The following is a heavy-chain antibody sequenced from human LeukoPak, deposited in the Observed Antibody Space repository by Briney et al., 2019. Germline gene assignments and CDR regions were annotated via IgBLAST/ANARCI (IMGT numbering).Heavy chain of an antibody. V-gene: IGHV4-34*01. D-gene: IGHD6-19*01. CDR2: INHSGST. CDR1: GGSFSGYY. CDR3: ARGQWLALKYFDY. Sequence: SETLSLTCAVYGGSFSGYYWSWIRQPPGKGLEWIGEINHSGSTNYNPSLKSRVTISVHTSKNQFSLKLSSVTAADTAVYYCARGQWLALKYFDYWGQGTLVTVSS. J-gene: IGHJ4*02.